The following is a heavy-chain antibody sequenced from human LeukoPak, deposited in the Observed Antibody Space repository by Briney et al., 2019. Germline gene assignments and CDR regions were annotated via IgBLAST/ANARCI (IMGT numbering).Heavy chain of an antibody. CDR3: ARQRTIAAAMYYFDY. Sequence: SETLSLTCTVSGGSISSSSHYWGWIRQPPGKGLEWIVSIYYSGSTYYNPSLKSRVTISVDTSKNQFSLKLSSVTAADTAVYYCARQRTIAAAMYYFDYWGQGTLVTVSS. V-gene: IGHV4-39*01. CDR2: IYYSGST. J-gene: IGHJ4*02. D-gene: IGHD6-13*01. CDR1: GGSISSSSHY.